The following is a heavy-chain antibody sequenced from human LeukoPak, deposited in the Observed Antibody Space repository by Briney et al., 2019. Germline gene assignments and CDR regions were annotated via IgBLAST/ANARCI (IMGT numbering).Heavy chain of an antibody. CDR3: ARGSREFDP. CDR1: GGSISSHY. Sequence: SETLSLTCTVSGGSISSHYWSWIRQPPGKGLEWIGYIYYSGSTNYNPSLKSRVTISVDTSKNQFSLKLSSVTAADTAVYYCARGSREFDPWGQGTLVTVSS. CDR2: IYYSGST. J-gene: IGHJ5*02. V-gene: IGHV4-59*11.